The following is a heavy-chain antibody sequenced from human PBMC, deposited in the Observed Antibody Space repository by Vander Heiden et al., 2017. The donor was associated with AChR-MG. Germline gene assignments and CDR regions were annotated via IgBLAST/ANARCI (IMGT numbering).Heavy chain of an antibody. D-gene: IGHD3-3*01. V-gene: IGHV1-69*06. CDR3: ARGGTIFGVVIIPLMDV. J-gene: IGHJ6*02. CDR2: IIPIFGTA. CDR1: GGTFSSYA. Sequence: VQLVTSGAEVTKPGSSVKVSCKASGGTFSSYAISWVRQAHGQGREWMGGIIPIFGTANYAQKFQGRVTITADKSTSTAYMELSSLRSEDTAVYYCARGGTIFGVVIIPLMDVWGQGTTVTVSS.